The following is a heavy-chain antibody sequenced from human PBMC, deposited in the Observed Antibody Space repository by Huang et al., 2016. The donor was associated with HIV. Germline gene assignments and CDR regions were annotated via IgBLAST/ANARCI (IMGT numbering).Heavy chain of an antibody. CDR1: GYTFTRYY. J-gene: IGHJ6*04. Sequence: QVQLVQSGAEVKKPGASVRVSCKASGYTFTRYYMHWVRQAPGQGLEWMGIINSIGGSTTYAQKFQGRVTMTRDTSTSTVDMELSNLRSEDTAVYYCARERRGFGMDVWGKGTTVTVSS. V-gene: IGHV1-46*03. CDR2: INSIGGST. CDR3: ARERRGFGMDV.